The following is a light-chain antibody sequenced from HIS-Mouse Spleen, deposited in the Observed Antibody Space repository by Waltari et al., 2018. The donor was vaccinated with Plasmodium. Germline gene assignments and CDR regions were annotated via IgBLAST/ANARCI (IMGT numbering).Light chain of an antibody. CDR1: NIGGKS. J-gene: IGLJ2*01. V-gene: IGLV3-21*02. CDR2: DDS. CDR3: QVWDSSSDHPV. Sequence: SYVLTQPPSVSVAQGQTPRITCGGNNIGGKSGHWYQQKPGQAPVLVVYDDSDRPSGIPERFSGSNSGNTATLTISRVEAGDEADYYCQVWDSSSDHPVFGGGTKLTVL.